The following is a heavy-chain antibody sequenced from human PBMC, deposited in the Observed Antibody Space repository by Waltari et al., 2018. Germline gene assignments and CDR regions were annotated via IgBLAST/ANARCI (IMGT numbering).Heavy chain of an antibody. V-gene: IGHV4-34*01. Sequence: QVQLQQWGAGLLKPSETLSLTCAVYGGSFSGYYWSWIRQPPGKGLEWIGEIKQSGRTSINRSLRSRVTISVETSKNQFALKLSAVAAADTAVYYCARGGIVATFLVRPQYYFDYWGQGTLVTVSS. D-gene: IGHD5-12*01. J-gene: IGHJ4*02. CDR2: IKQSGRT. CDR3: ARGGIVATFLVRPQYYFDY. CDR1: GGSFSGYY.